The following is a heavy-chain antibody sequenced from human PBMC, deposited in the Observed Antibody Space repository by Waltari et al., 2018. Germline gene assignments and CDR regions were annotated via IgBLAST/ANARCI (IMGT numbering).Heavy chain of an antibody. J-gene: IGHJ4*02. V-gene: IGHV3-33*03. CDR3: AKDHTSYGSGSHFDH. D-gene: IGHD3-10*01. CDR1: GFPFSNYG. Sequence: QVQLVESGGGVVQPGRSLRLSCAASGFPFSNYGMHWVRQAPGKGLEWVAVIWYDGSNKYYPDSVKGRFTISRDNSINTLYLQMNSLRPEDTAMYYCAKDHTSYGSGSHFDHWGQGTLVTVSS. CDR2: IWYDGSNK.